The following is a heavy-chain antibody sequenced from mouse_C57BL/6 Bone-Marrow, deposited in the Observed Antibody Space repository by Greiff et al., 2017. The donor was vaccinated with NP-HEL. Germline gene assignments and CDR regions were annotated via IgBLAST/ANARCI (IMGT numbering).Heavy chain of an antibody. CDR3: ARDTTVVATDY. Sequence: VQLKESGAELARPGASVKLSCKASGYTFTSYGISWVKQRTGQGLEWIGEIYPRSGNTYYNEKFKGKATLTADKSSSTAYMELRSLTSEDSAVYFCARDTTVVATDYWGQGTTLTVSS. CDR2: IYPRSGNT. D-gene: IGHD1-1*01. V-gene: IGHV1-81*01. J-gene: IGHJ2*01. CDR1: GYTFTSYG.